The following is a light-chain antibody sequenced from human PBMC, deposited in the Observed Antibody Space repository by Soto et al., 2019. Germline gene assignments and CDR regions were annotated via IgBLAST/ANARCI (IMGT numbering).Light chain of an antibody. Sequence: DIQLTQSPSFLSASVGDRVTITCRASQGISSYLAWYQQKSGKAPNLLIYAASTLQSGIPSRFSGSGYGIESPVTISSLQTEDFATYYCQQLESSPFTFGPGTKVDGK. CDR3: QQLESSPFT. V-gene: IGKV1-9*01. CDR1: QGISSY. J-gene: IGKJ3*01. CDR2: AAS.